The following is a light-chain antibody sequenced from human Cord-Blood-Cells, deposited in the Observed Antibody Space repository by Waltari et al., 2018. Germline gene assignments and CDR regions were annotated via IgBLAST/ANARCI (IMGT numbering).Light chain of an antibody. CDR3: QQYNSYLLT. V-gene: IGKV1-5*03. Sequence: DIQMTQSPSTLSASVGDRVTITCRASQSISSWLAWYQQKPGKAPKLLIYKASSLERGVPSRFSGSGSGTEFTLTISSLQPYDFATYYCQQYNSYLLTFGGGTKVEIK. J-gene: IGKJ4*01. CDR1: QSISSW. CDR2: KAS.